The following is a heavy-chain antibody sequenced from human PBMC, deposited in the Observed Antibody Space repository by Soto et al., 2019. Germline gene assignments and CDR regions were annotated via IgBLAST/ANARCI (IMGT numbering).Heavy chain of an antibody. J-gene: IGHJ3*02. CDR2: IKNSAGT. CDR1: GFTVSNSF. CDR3: VRDFLGVTASWVGFDI. V-gene: IGHV3-66*01. Sequence: GGSLRLSCAASGFTVSNSFMSWVRQAPGEGLEWVSIIKNSAGTDYADSVRGRFIISTDNSKNTVYLQMNSLRVEDTAVYYCVRDFLGVTASWVGFDIWGQGTNVTVSS. D-gene: IGHD2-21*02.